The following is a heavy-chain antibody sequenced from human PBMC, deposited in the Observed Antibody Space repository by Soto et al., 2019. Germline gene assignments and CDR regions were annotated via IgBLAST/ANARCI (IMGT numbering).Heavy chain of an antibody. V-gene: IGHV1-18*01. Sequence: QVQLVQSGAEVKKPGASVKVSCKASGYTFTSYGISWVRQAPGQGLEWMGWISAYNGNTNYAQKLQGRVTMTTDTSTSKAYMELRSLRSDDTAVYYCARGSIVVVRNQNWFDPWGQGNLVTVSS. CDR3: ARGSIVVVRNQNWFDP. D-gene: IGHD2-2*01. CDR1: GYTFTSYG. J-gene: IGHJ5*02. CDR2: ISAYNGNT.